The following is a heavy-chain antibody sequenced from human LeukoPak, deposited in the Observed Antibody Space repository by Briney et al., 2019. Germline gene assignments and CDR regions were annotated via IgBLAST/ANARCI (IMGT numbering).Heavy chain of an antibody. CDR3: ARDPYGDLTYYFDY. CDR1: GFTFSSYA. J-gene: IGHJ4*02. Sequence: GGSLRLSCAASGFTFSSYAMSWVRQAPGKGLEWVSAISGSGGSTYYADSVKGRFTISRDNSRNTLYLQMNSLRAEDTAVYYCARDPYGDLTYYFDYWGQGTLVTVSS. D-gene: IGHD4-17*01. CDR2: ISGSGGST. V-gene: IGHV3-23*01.